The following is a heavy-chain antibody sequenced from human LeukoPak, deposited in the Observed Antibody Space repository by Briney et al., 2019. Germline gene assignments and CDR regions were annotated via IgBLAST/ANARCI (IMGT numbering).Heavy chain of an antibody. CDR1: GFPFSTYA. V-gene: IGHV3-48*02. CDR3: VRDSQWAFDF. D-gene: IGHD6-19*01. Sequence: GGSLRLSCAASGFPFSTYAMNWVRQAPGKGLEWLSYFGGGSPMYADSVKGRFTVSRDHAKNSVYLQMNSLRDEDTAIYYCVRDSQWAFDFWGQGTMVTVSS. CDR2: FGGGSPM. J-gene: IGHJ3*01.